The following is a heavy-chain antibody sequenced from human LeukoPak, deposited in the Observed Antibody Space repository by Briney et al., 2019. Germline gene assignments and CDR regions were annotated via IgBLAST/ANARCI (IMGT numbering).Heavy chain of an antibody. J-gene: IGHJ4*02. D-gene: IGHD2/OR15-2a*01. Sequence: ASVKVSCKASGYTFTSYGISWVRQAPGQGLEWMGWISANNGNTNYAQKLQGRVTMTTDTCKSTVNMELRRLRSDDTAVYYCASDSRIEIGAYYFDYWGQGTLVTVSS. V-gene: IGHV1-18*01. CDR3: ASDSRIEIGAYYFDY. CDR1: GYTFTSYG. CDR2: ISANNGNT.